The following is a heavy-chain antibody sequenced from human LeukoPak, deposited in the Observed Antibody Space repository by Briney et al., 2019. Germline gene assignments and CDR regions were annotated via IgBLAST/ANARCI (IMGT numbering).Heavy chain of an antibody. CDR1: GFTFSAYS. V-gene: IGHV3-48*02. D-gene: IGHD3-22*01. J-gene: IGHJ6*03. CDR3: ARGPATYDSSGYYPHYSYYMDV. CDR2: ISSISSTI. Sequence: QCGPSLRLSCAASGFTFSAYSMSSVRHAPGKGLEWVSYISSISSTINYAHSVEGRFTISRDNAKKSLYLQLNSLRDEDKAVYYCARGPATYDSSGYYPHYSYYMDVWGKGTTVTVSS.